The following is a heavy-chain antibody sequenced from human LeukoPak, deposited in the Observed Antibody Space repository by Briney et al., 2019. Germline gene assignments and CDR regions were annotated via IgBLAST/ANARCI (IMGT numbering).Heavy chain of an antibody. D-gene: IGHD6-19*01. CDR1: GGSISDYY. V-gene: IGHV4-59*01. CDR3: ARGGYTSGWYVFDY. J-gene: IGHJ4*02. Sequence: KPSETLSLTCTVSGGSISDYYWSWIRQPPGKGLEWIGYVYYSGSTSYNPSLKSRVTISVDTSKNQFSLKLSSVTAADTAVYYCARGGYTSGWYVFDYWGQGTLVTVSS. CDR2: VYYSGST.